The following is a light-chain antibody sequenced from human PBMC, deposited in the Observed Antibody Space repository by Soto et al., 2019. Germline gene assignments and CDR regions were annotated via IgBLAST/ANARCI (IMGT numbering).Light chain of an antibody. CDR1: QSVNSN. J-gene: IGKJ1*01. CDR2: GTS. CDR3: QQYNNWPRT. Sequence: EIVMTQSPAPLSLSPGERATLSCRASQSVNSNLAWYQQKAGQAPRLLIYGTSTRATGIPARFSGSGSGTDFTLTISSLQCEEFAVYYCQQYNNWPRTFGQGTKV. V-gene: IGKV3-15*01.